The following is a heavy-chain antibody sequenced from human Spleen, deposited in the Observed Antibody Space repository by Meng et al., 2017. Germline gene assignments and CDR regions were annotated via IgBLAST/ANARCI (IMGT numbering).Heavy chain of an antibody. J-gene: IGHJ4*02. Sequence: EVQLGGSGGELVQPGGALRLSCAGSGFIFSSYWMHWVRQVPGKGLVWVSRINTDGSSTSYADSVKGRFTISRDNAKNTLFLQMNSLRAEDTAVYYCTRQGFDYWGQGSLVTVSS. CDR3: TRQGFDY. CDR1: GFIFSSYW. CDR2: INTDGSST. V-gene: IGHV3-74*01.